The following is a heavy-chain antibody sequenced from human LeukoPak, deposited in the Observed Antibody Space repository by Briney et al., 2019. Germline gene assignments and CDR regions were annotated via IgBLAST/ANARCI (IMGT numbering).Heavy chain of an antibody. CDR3: ARGGGQYSGGWATRFYHGMDV. Sequence: GSLRLSCAASGFTFSDFWMHWVRQAPGKGLGWVSRINSGGTVTNYADSVKGRLTISRDNAKNTLYLQMNSLRAEDTAVYYCARGGGQYSGGWATRFYHGMDVWGHGTTVSVSS. CDR1: GFTFSDFW. CDR2: INSGGTVT. J-gene: IGHJ6*02. D-gene: IGHD6-19*01. V-gene: IGHV3-74*01.